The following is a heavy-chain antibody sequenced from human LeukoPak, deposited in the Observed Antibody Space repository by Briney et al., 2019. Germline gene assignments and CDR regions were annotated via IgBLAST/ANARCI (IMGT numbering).Heavy chain of an antibody. CDR2: IKEDGSAK. CDR3: ARTYFYDSGTSSGWGQFDY. V-gene: IGHV3-7*03. Sequence: GGSLRLSCAASVFTFSSYSMSWVRQAPGKGLEWVANIKEDGSAKYYVDSVKGRFTISRDNAKNSLYLHMNSLRAEDTAVYYCARTYFYDSGTSSGWGQFDYWGQGTLVTVSS. CDR1: VFTFSSYS. D-gene: IGHD3-10*01. J-gene: IGHJ4*02.